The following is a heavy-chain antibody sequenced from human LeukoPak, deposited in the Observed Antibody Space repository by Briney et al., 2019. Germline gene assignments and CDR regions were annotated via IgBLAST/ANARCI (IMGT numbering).Heavy chain of an antibody. CDR3: ARGSGSYVSGDAFDI. CDR1: GFTFDDYG. V-gene: IGHV3-20*04. Sequence: GGSLRLSCAASGFTFDDYGMSWVRQAPGKGLEWVSGINWNGGSTGYADSVKGRFTISRDNAKNSLYLQMNSLRAEDTAVYFCARGSGSYVSGDAFDIWGQGTMVTVSS. D-gene: IGHD1-26*01. J-gene: IGHJ3*02. CDR2: INWNGGST.